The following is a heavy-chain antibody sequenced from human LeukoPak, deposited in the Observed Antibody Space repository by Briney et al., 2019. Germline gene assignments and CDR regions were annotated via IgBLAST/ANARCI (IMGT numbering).Heavy chain of an antibody. CDR1: GFTVSSNY. Sequence: GGSLRLSCAASGFTVSSNYMSWVRQAPGKGLEWVSVIYSGGSTYYADSVKGRFTISRDNAKNSLYLQMNSLRAEDTAVYYCASEGSSGWYPGPGYWGQGTLVTVSS. D-gene: IGHD6-19*01. J-gene: IGHJ4*02. V-gene: IGHV3-66*01. CDR2: IYSGGST. CDR3: ASEGSSGWYPGPGY.